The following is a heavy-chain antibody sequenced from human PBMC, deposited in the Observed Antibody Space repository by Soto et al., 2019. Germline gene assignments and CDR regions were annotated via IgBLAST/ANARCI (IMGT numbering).Heavy chain of an antibody. Sequence: QVQLQESGPGLVKPSQTLYLTCTVSGGSISSGGDYWSWIRQHPGKGLEWIGDIYYSGSTYYNPSLKSRVTISVDTSKNQFSLKLSSVTAADTAVYYCAREIHPSGGGDYWGQGTLVTVSS. V-gene: IGHV4-31*03. CDR3: AREIHPSGGGDY. J-gene: IGHJ4*02. CDR1: GGSISSGGDY. CDR2: IYYSGST. D-gene: IGHD1-26*01.